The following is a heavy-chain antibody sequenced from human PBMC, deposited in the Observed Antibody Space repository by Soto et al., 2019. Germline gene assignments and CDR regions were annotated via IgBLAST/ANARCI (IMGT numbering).Heavy chain of an antibody. CDR3: AGPGYSSQDY. J-gene: IGHJ4*02. CDR2: ISGSGDGT. Sequence: GGSLRLSCAASGFTFSSFALSRVRQAPGKGLEWVSAISGSGDGTDYADSVKGRFTISRDNSKNTLYLQMNGLRAEDTAVYYCAGPGYSSQDYWGQGALVTVSS. CDR1: GFTFSSFA. V-gene: IGHV3-23*01. D-gene: IGHD5-18*01.